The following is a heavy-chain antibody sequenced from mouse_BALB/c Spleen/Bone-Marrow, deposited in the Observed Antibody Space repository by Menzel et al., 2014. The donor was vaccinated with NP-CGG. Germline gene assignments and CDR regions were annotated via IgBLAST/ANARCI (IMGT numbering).Heavy chain of an antibody. CDR3: ARGDYYGSSFYWYFDV. Sequence: EVKLMDSGGGLVKPGGSLKFSCAASGFTFSSYAMSWVRQTPEKRLEWVASISSGGSTYYPDSVKGRFTISRDNARNILYLQMSSLRSEDTAMYYCARGDYYGSSFYWYFDVWGAGTTVTVSS. D-gene: IGHD1-1*01. J-gene: IGHJ1*01. CDR2: ISSGGST. V-gene: IGHV5-6-5*01. CDR1: GFTFSSYA.